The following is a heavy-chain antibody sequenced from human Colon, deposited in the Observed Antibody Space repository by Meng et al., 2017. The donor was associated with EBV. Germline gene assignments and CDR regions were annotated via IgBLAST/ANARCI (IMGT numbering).Heavy chain of an antibody. D-gene: IGHD4-17*01. CDR1: GGSCDYSYSF. V-gene: IGHV4-39*01. J-gene: IGHJ4*02. CDR2: VRYSGTA. CDR3: ARHVYGDSYGF. Sequence: LQPQVSCPGLAKPSHTLSVTCTVSGGSCDYSYSFWVSLRQHPGKGLDWIGSVRYSGTAYYNPSLTSRVTRYVDTSKNQFSLNLSSLTAADTAVYYCARHVYGDSYGFWGQGTLVTVSS.